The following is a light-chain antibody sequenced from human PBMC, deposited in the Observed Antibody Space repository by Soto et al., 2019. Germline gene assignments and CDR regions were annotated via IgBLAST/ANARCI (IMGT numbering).Light chain of an antibody. CDR3: QQYGSSPYT. CDR2: DAS. J-gene: IGKJ2*01. Sequence: EIVLTQSPGTLSLSPGERATLSCRASQSVSSSYLAWHQQKPGQAPRLLIYDASSRATGIPDRFSGSGSGTDFTLTISRLEPEDFAVYYSQQYGSSPYTFGQGTKLEIK. CDR1: QSVSSSY. V-gene: IGKV3-20*01.